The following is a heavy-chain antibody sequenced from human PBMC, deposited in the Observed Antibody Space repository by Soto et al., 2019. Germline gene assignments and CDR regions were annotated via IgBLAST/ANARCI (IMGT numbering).Heavy chain of an antibody. J-gene: IGHJ3*02. CDR2: IIPILGIA. CDR3: ARDEAAYSSSPLDAFDI. D-gene: IGHD6-6*01. CDR1: GGTFSSYT. Sequence: SVKVSCKASGGTFSSYTISWVRQAPGQGLEWMGRIIPILGIANYAQKFQGRVTITADKSTSTAYMELSSLRSEDTAVYYCARDEAAYSSSPLDAFDIWGQGTMVTVS. V-gene: IGHV1-69*04.